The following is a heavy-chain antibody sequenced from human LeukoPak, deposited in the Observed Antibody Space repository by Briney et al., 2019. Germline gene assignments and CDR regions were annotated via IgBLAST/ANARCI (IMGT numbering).Heavy chain of an antibody. CDR3: ATYSSSNGREFQY. CDR1: GFTFSNYW. CDR2: IQQHGSET. J-gene: IGHJ1*01. D-gene: IGHD2-2*01. V-gene: IGHV3-7*01. Sequence: PGGSLRLSCEGSGFTFSNYWMSCVRQAPGKGLEWVANIQQHGSETYYGDSVKGRFTISRDNAKNSLYLQMNSLRAEDTAVYYCATYSSSNGREFQYWGQGTLVTVSS.